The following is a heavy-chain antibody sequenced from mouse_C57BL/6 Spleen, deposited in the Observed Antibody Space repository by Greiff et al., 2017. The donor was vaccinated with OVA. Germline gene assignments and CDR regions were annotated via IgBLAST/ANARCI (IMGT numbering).Heavy chain of an antibody. Sequence: EVQRVESGGGLVQPGGSLSLSCAASGFTFTDYYMSWVRQPPGQALEWFGFIRNKANGYTTESSASLKGRFTISRDNSQSILYLQMNARRDEDSATYDSARYDAYFDYWGKGTTLTVSS. J-gene: IGHJ2*01. CDR1: GFTFTDYY. CDR3: ARYDAYFDY. CDR2: IRNKANGYTT. V-gene: IGHV7-3*01. D-gene: IGHD6-5*01.